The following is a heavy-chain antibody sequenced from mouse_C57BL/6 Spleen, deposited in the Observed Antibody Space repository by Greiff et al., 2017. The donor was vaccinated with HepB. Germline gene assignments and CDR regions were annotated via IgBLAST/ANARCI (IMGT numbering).Heavy chain of an antibody. CDR1: GFTFSSYA. Sequence: EVMLVESGGGLVKPGGSLKLSCAASGFTFSSYAMSWVRQTPEKRLEWVATISDGGSYTYYPDNVKGRFTISRDNAKNNLYLQMSHLKSEDTAMYYCARERTGTVLDYWGQGTSVTVSS. CDR3: ARERTGTVLDY. D-gene: IGHD4-1*01. CDR2: ISDGGSYT. V-gene: IGHV5-4*01. J-gene: IGHJ4*01.